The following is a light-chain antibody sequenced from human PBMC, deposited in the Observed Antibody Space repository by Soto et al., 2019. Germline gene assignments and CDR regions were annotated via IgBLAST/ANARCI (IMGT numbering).Light chain of an antibody. V-gene: IGKV3-15*01. Sequence: EIVMTQSPGTLSLSPGDRATLSCRASQSVGSNLAWHQEKRGQAPSLLIYAASTRATGDPDRFRCSGSGAEFTLNISSLQSEDFAIFYCQQYNTWPWTFGQGTKVDI. CDR1: QSVGSN. CDR3: QQYNTWPWT. J-gene: IGKJ1*01. CDR2: AAS.